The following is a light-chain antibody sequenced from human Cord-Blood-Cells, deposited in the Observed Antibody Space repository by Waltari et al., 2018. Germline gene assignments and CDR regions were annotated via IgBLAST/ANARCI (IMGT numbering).Light chain of an antibody. J-gene: IGKJ3*01. CDR2: GAA. CDR1: QSVSSSY. CDR3: QQYGSSPPIT. Sequence: EIVLTQSPGSLSLSPVERATLSCRAIQSVSSSYLAWYQQKPGQAPRLLIYGAASRATGIPDRFSGSGSGTDFTLTISRLEPEDFAVYYCQQYGSSPPITFGPGTKVDIK. V-gene: IGKV3-20*01.